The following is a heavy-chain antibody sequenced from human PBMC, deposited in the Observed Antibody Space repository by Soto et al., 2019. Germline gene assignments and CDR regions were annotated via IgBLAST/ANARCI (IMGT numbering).Heavy chain of an antibody. V-gene: IGHV3-15*07. Sequence: PGGSLRLSCAASGFTFSNAWMNWVRQAPGKGLEWVGRIKSKTDGGTTDYAAPVKGRFTISRDDSKNTLYLQMNSLKTEDTAVYYCTTYIVVVPDTYYFDDWGQGTLVTVSS. J-gene: IGHJ4*02. CDR3: TTYIVVVPDTYYFDD. D-gene: IGHD2-2*01. CDR2: IKSKTDGGTT. CDR1: GFTFSNAW.